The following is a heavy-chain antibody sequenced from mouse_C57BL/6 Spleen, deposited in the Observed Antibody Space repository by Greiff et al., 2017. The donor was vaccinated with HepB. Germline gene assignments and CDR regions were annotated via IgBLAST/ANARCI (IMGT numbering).Heavy chain of an antibody. V-gene: IGHV1-52*01. CDR2: IDPSDSET. Sequence: QVQLQQPGTELVKPGASVKLSCKASGYTFTSYWMHWVKQRPIQGLEWIGNIDPSDSETHYNQKFKDKATLTVDKSSSTAYMQLSSLTSEDSAVYYCARNYGSSSWFAYWGQGTLVTVSA. CDR1: GYTFTSYW. D-gene: IGHD1-1*01. J-gene: IGHJ3*01. CDR3: ARNYGSSSWFAY.